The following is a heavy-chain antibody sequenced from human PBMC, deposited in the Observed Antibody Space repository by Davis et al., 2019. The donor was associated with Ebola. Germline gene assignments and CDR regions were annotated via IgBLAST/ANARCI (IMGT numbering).Heavy chain of an antibody. CDR2: ISYDGSNK. Sequence: GESLKISCAASGFTFSSYAMHWVRQAPGKGLEWVAVISYDGSNKYYADSVKGRFTISRDNSKNTLYLQMNSLRAEDTAVYYCARDSWRWGVVYGMDVWGQGTTVTVSS. J-gene: IGHJ6*02. CDR1: GFTFSSYA. V-gene: IGHV3-30-3*01. CDR3: ARDSWRWGVVYGMDV. D-gene: IGHD3-10*01.